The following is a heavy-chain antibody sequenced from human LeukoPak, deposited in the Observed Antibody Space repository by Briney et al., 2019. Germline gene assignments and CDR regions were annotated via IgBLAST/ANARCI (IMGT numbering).Heavy chain of an antibody. V-gene: IGHV1-69*05. CDR3: AICPPPDWYYFDY. Sequence: GASVKVSCKASGGTFSSYAISWVRQAPGQGLEWMGGIIPIFGTANYAQKFQGRVTITTDESTSTAYMELSSLRSEDTAVYYCAICPPPDWYYFDYWGQGTLVTVSS. D-gene: IGHD3-9*01. J-gene: IGHJ4*02. CDR1: GGTFSSYA. CDR2: IIPIFGTA.